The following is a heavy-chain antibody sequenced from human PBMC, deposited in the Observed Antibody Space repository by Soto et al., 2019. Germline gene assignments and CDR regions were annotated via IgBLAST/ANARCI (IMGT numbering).Heavy chain of an antibody. CDR3: GRDQGPTVTLVGDY. CDR2: IYSTGST. Sequence: EVRLVESGGGLVQPGGSLRLSCAASGVTVSRNYMRWVRQAPGKGLEWVSLIYSTGSTDYADSVKGRFTISRDSSKNTLYLQMNDLRVEDTAVYYCGRDQGPTVTLVGDYWGRGTLVTVSS. D-gene: IGHD4-17*01. J-gene: IGHJ4*02. V-gene: IGHV3-66*01. CDR1: GVTVSRNY.